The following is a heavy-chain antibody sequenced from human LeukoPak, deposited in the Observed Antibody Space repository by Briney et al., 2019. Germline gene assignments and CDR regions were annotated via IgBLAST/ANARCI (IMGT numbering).Heavy chain of an antibody. CDR3: ARVSLDYGDLDY. V-gene: IGHV4-61*02. J-gene: IGHJ4*02. CDR2: IYTSGST. D-gene: IGHD4-17*01. Sequence: SETLSLTCTVSGGSISSGSYYWSWIRQPAGKGLEWIGRIYTSGSTNYNPSLKSRVTISVDTSKNQFSLKLSSVTAADTAVYYCARVSLDYGDLDYWGQGTLVTVSS. CDR1: GGSISSGSYY.